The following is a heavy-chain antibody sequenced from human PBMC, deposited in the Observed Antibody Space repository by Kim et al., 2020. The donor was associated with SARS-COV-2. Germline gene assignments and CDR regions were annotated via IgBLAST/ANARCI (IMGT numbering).Heavy chain of an antibody. D-gene: IGHD3-10*01. CDR1: GFTFNNFC. CDR2: IKQDGSEK. CDR3: ARDLGPPYYGSRTHEYYLDH. Sequence: GGSLRLSCVASGFTFNNFCMTWVRQAAGKGLEWVANIKQDGSEKYYVDSVKGRFTISRDNADNTLYLQMDTLRVEDTAVYYCARDLGPPYYGSRTHEYYLDHWGQGTLVTVSS. J-gene: IGHJ4*02. V-gene: IGHV3-7*01.